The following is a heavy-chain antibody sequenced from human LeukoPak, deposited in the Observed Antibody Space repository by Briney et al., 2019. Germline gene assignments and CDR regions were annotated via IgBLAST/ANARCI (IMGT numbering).Heavy chain of an antibody. CDR3: ARGSSGWSFDY. D-gene: IGHD6-19*01. J-gene: IGHJ4*02. CDR2: INHSGST. CDR1: GWSFSGYY. Sequence: SEPLSLTAAVYGWSFSGYYWSWIRQPPGKGLEWIGEINHSGSTNYNPSLKSRVTISVDTSKNQFSLKLRSVTAADTAVYYCARGSSGWSFDYWGQGTLVTVSS. V-gene: IGHV4-34*01.